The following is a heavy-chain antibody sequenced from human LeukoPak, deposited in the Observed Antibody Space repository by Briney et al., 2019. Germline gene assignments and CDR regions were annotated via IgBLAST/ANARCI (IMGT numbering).Heavy chain of an antibody. J-gene: IGHJ4*02. Sequence: GGSLRLSCTVSGFTVSSNSMSWVRQAPGKGLEWVSFIYSDNTHYSDSVKGRFTISRDNSKNTLYLQMNSLRAEDTAVYYCARSAAAGRIVATFDYWGQGTLVTVSS. CDR2: IYSDNT. V-gene: IGHV3-53*01. CDR1: GFTVSSNS. D-gene: IGHD5-12*01. CDR3: ARSAAAGRIVATFDY.